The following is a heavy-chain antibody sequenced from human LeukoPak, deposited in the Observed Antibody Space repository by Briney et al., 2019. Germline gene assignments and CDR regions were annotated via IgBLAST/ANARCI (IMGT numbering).Heavy chain of an antibody. J-gene: IGHJ4*02. CDR3: AKDFWSGYYLLSD. Sequence: QSGGSLRLSCAASQFIFNNYAMSWVRQAPGKGLEWVANIKQDGSERYYVDSVKGRFTISRDNAKNSLYRQMNSLRAEDTAVYYCAKDFWSGYYLLSDWGQGTLVTVSS. CDR2: IKQDGSER. D-gene: IGHD3-3*01. CDR1: QFIFNNYA. V-gene: IGHV3-7*04.